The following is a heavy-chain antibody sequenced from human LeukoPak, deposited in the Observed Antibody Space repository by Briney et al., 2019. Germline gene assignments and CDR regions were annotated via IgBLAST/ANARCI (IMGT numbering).Heavy chain of an antibody. CDR1: GFTFSSYW. CDR2: IKQDGSEK. CDR3: ARVESGAVAGTGDVFDI. Sequence: GGSLRLSCAASGFTFSSYWMSWVRQAPGKGLEWVGKIKQDGSEKYYVDSVKGRFTIARDNAKNSLYLQMNSLRAEDTAVYYCARVESGAVAGTGDVFDIWGQGTLVTVSS. J-gene: IGHJ3*02. D-gene: IGHD6-19*01. V-gene: IGHV3-7*02.